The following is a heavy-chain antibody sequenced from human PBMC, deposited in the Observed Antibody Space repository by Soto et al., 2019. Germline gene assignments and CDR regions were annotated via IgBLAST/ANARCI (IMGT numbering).Heavy chain of an antibody. D-gene: IGHD3-10*01. J-gene: IGHJ4*02. Sequence: GGSLRLSCAASGFTFSHYAMSWVRQAPGKGLEWVSTIIAGGGDTYYAESVKGRFTISRDNSKNTLYLQMGSLRAEDMAVYYCARQGRAVSSYYFDYWGQGTLVTVSS. CDR1: GFTFSHYA. CDR3: ARQGRAVSSYYFDY. V-gene: IGHV3-23*01. CDR2: IIAGGGDT.